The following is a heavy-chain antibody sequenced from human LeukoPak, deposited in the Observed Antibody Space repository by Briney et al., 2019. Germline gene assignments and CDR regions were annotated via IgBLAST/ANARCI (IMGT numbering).Heavy chain of an antibody. V-gene: IGHV4-59*12. CDR2: IDYSGST. Sequence: PSETLSLTCTVSGASISSYYWSWIRQPPGKGLEWIGYIDYSGSTNYTPSLKSRVTISVDTSKNQFSLKLSSVTAADTAVYYCARFRNYYDSSGYYLYYFDYWGQGTLVTVSS. CDR3: ARFRNYYDSSGYYLYYFDY. J-gene: IGHJ4*02. D-gene: IGHD3-22*01. CDR1: GASISSYY.